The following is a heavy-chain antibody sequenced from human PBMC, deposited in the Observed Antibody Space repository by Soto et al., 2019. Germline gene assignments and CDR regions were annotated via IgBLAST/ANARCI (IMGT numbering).Heavy chain of an antibody. CDR1: GYTFTGYY. Sequence: ASVKVSCKASGYTFTGYYMHWVRQAPGQGLEGMGWINPNSGGTNYAQKFQGWVTMTRDTSISTAYMELSRLRSDDTAVYYCARGVGYLEHDAFDIWGQGTMVTVSS. CDR3: ARGVGYLEHDAFDI. D-gene: IGHD1-20*01. CDR2: INPNSGGT. V-gene: IGHV1-2*04. J-gene: IGHJ3*02.